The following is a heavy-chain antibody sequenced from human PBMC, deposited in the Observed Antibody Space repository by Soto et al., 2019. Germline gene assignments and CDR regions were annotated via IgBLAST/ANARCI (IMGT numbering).Heavy chain of an antibody. V-gene: IGHV3-33*01. CDR1: GFSFSSYG. Sequence: QVHLVESGGGVVQPGRSLRLSCAASGFSFSSYGMHWVRQAPGKGLEWVAVIWYDESHRYFADSVKGRFTISRDSSKKTLYLQMSSLRAEDTAVYYCARDSSGGDAYPDYWGQGTQVTVSS. D-gene: IGHD2-15*01. CDR2: IWYDESHR. J-gene: IGHJ4*02. CDR3: ARDSSGGDAYPDY.